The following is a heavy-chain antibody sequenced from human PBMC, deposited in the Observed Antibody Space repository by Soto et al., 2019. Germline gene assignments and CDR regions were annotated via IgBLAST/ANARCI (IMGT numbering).Heavy chain of an antibody. V-gene: IGHV1-69*12. J-gene: IGHJ5*02. CDR1: GGTFSTYA. CDR2: IIPMFVAP. D-gene: IGHD3-10*01. Sequence: QVQLVQSGAEVKEPGSSVKVSCKTYGGTFSTYATSWVRQAPGQGLEWMGGIIPMFVAPNYALRFLGRVTIAADEPRSTVFIELRSRRSSDTAVYYCVRAVIRGVIISAFDPWGQATLVPVSS. CDR3: VRAVIRGVIISAFDP.